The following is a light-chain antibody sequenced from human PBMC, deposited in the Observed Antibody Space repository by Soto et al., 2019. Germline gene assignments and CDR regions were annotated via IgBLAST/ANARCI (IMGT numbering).Light chain of an antibody. CDR1: SSDIGYYTY. CDR3: SSYAGSSWV. V-gene: IGLV2-11*01. Sequence: QSVLTQPRSVSGSPGQSVTISCTGTSSDIGYYTYVSWYQHHPGKAPKLMIYDVTKRPSGVPDRFSGSKSGNTASLTISGFQAEDEADYYCSSYAGSSWVFGGGTKLTVL. CDR2: DVT. J-gene: IGLJ3*02.